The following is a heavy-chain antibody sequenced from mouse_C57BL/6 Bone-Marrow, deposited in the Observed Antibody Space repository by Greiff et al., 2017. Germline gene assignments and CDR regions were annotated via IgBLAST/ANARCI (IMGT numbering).Heavy chain of an antibody. CDR1: GFTFSSYT. CDR3: ARRGAAGYFDV. Sequence: EVKLVESGGGLVKPGGSLKLSCAASGFTFSSYTMSWVRQTPEKRLEWVATISGGGGNTYYPDSVKGRFTISRDNAKNTLYLQMSSLRSEDTALYDGARRGAAGYFDVWGTGTTVTVSS. V-gene: IGHV5-9*01. D-gene: IGHD6-1*01. J-gene: IGHJ1*03. CDR2: ISGGGGNT.